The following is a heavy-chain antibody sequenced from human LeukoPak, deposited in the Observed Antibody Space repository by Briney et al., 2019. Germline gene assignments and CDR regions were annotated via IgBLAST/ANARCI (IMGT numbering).Heavy chain of an antibody. CDR1: GGSISSYY. CDR3: ARVWVTTVTEGFDY. CDR2: IYYSGST. V-gene: IGHV4-59*01. J-gene: IGHJ4*02. D-gene: IGHD4-11*01. Sequence: SETLSLTCTVSGGSISSYYWSWIRQPPGKGLEWIGYIYYSGSTNYNPSLKSRVTISVDTSKNQFSLKLSSVTAADTAVYYCARVWVTTVTEGFDYWGQGTLVTVSS.